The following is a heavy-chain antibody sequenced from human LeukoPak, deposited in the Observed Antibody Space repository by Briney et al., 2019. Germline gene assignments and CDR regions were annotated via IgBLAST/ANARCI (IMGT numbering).Heavy chain of an antibody. V-gene: IGHV4-59*01. Sequence: PSETLSLTCTVSGGSISSYYWSWIRQPPGKGLEWRGYIYYSGSTNYTPSLKSRVTISVDTSKNQFSLKLSSVTAADTAVYYCARYLASSSWYRDRYYYYGMDVWGQGTTVTVSS. CDR3: ARYLASSSWYRDRYYYYGMDV. D-gene: IGHD6-13*01. CDR1: GGSISSYY. CDR2: IYYSGST. J-gene: IGHJ6*02.